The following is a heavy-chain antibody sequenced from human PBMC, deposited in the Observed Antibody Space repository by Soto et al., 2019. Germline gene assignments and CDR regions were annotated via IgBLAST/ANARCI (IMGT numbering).Heavy chain of an antibody. J-gene: IGHJ4*02. CDR1: GFNFTYNA. D-gene: IGHD6-6*01. Sequence: GWSLRLSCTASGFNFTYNAMSLVRQAPGKGLQWVSTVSGNGENTYYAESVRGRFTISRETSKNTLYLQMNSLRVEDTAVYYCARLPGGTEPRPAYWGEGTPVTVSP. CDR2: VSGNGENT. V-gene: IGHV3-23*01. CDR3: ARLPGGTEPRPAY.